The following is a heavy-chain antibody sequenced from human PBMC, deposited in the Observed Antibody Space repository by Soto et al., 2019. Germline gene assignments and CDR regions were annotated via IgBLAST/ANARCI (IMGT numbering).Heavy chain of an antibody. V-gene: IGHV3-74*01. CDR2: INSDGSST. CDR1: GFTFSSYW. CDR3: AIGGSSGRGNSGMDV. D-gene: IGHD6-19*01. J-gene: IGHJ6*02. Sequence: PGGSLRLSCAASGFTFSSYWMHWVRQAPGKGLVWVSRINSDGSSTSYADSVKGRFTISRDNAKNTLYLQMNSLRAEDTAVYYCAIGGSSGRGNSGMDVWGQGTTVTVSS.